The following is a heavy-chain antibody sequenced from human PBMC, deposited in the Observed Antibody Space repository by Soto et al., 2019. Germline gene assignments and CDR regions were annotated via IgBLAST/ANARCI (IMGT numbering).Heavy chain of an antibody. CDR1: GYSFAGFY. CDR2: INSNSGAT. Sequence: QVQLVQSGPEVKKPGASVKVSCKASGYSFAGFYIHWMRQAPGQGLEWVGSINSNSGATTYAQKFQDSVAMTRDTSVSTAYMDLNRLTSDDKAIYYCAIIMTHSDSFDIWGQGTMVTVSS. CDR3: AIIMTHSDSFDI. V-gene: IGHV1-2*04. D-gene: IGHD3-16*01. J-gene: IGHJ3*02.